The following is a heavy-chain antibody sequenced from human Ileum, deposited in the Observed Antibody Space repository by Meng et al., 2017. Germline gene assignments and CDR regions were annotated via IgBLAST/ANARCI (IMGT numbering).Heavy chain of an antibody. CDR1: CGSVNTSDYP. CDR3: ARDHWGSLDY. V-gene: IGHV4-61*08. D-gene: IGHD7-27*01. J-gene: IGHJ4*02. CDR2: AGT. Sequence: QVQLEESGPGLVRPSETLSLACTGSCGSVNTSDYPWGWIRQPPGKGLEWIGYAGTNYNPSLKSRVTISVDTSKRQFSLKLTSVTAADTAVYYCARDHWGSLDYWGQGILVTVSS.